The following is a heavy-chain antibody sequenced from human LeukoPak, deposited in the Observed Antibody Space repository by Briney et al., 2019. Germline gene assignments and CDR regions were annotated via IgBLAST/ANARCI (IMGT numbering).Heavy chain of an antibody. V-gene: IGHV4-59*12. CDR2: IYYSGST. CDR1: GGSISSYY. J-gene: IGHJ4*02. D-gene: IGHD3-3*01. Sequence: SETLSLTCTVSGGSISSYYWSWIRQPPGKGLEWIGYIYYSGSTNYNPSLKSRVTMSVDTSKNQFSLKLSSVTAADTAVYYCARCCYDFWSGYYYFDYWGQGTLVTVSS. CDR3: ARCCYDFWSGYYYFDY.